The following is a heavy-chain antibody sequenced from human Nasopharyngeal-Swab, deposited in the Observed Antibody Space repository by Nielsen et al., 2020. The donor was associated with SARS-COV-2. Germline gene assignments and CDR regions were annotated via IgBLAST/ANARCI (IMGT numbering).Heavy chain of an antibody. J-gene: IGHJ4*02. CDR3: ARIGGDGDYFDY. Sequence: GESLKISCAASGFIFSSYDMHWVRQATGKGLEWVSAIGTAGDTYYPGSVKGRFTISRENAKNSLYLQMNSLRAGDTAVYYCARIGGDGDYFDYWGQGTLVTVSS. CDR1: GFIFSSYD. V-gene: IGHV3-13*01. D-gene: IGHD3-10*01. CDR2: IGTAGDT.